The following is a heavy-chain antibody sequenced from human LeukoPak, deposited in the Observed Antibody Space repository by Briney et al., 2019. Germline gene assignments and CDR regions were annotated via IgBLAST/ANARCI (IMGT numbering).Heavy chain of an antibody. D-gene: IGHD6-13*01. Sequence: GGSLRLSCAASGFTFSSYAMSWVRQAPGKGLEWVSAISGSDGSTYYADSVKGRFTISRDNSKNTLYLQMNSLRAEDTAVYYCAKDSKAFSSSAPYWGQGTLVTVSS. CDR2: ISGSDGST. CDR3: AKDSKAFSSSAPY. J-gene: IGHJ4*02. CDR1: GFTFSSYA. V-gene: IGHV3-23*01.